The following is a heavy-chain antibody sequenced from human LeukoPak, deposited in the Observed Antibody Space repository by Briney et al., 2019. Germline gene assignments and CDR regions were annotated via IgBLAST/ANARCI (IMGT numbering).Heavy chain of an antibody. CDR2: IYPGDSDT. Sequence: GESLKISCKGSGYIFTSYWVGWVRQMPGKGLEWMGIIYPGDSDTRYSPSFQGQVTISADKSISTAYLQWSSLKASDTAMYYCARQCSSSNCYGEPFDYWGQGTLVTVPS. CDR1: GYIFTSYW. D-gene: IGHD2-2*01. V-gene: IGHV5-51*01. CDR3: ARQCSSSNCYGEPFDY. J-gene: IGHJ4*02.